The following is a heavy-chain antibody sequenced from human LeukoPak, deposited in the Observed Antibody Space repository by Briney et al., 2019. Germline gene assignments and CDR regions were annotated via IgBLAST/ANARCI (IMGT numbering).Heavy chain of an antibody. CDR3: ARRGAYYDFWSGYYVSNWFDP. J-gene: IGHJ5*02. CDR1: GGSISSYY. D-gene: IGHD3-3*01. V-gene: IGHV4-59*12. Sequence: SETLSLTCTVSGGSISSYYWSWIRQPPGKGLEWIGYIYYSGSTNYNPSLKSRVTISVDTSKNQFSLKLSSVTAADTAVYYCARRGAYYDFWSGYYVSNWFDPWGQGTLVTVSS. CDR2: IYYSGST.